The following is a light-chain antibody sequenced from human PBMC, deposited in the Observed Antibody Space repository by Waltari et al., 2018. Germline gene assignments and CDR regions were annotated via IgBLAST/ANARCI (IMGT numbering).Light chain of an antibody. Sequence: QSALTQPPSPSGSPGQSVTISCTGPRSDVAGYNYFPWYQQHPGKAPKLMIYEVSNRPSGVPDRFSGSKSGNTASLTVSGLQAEDEADYYCSSYAGSDNFVIFGGGTKLTVL. CDR2: EVS. CDR3: SSYAGSDNFVI. CDR1: RSDVAGYNY. J-gene: IGLJ2*01. V-gene: IGLV2-8*01.